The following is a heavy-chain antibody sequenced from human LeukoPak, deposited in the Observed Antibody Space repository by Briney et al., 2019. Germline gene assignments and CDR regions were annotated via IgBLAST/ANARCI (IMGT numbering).Heavy chain of an antibody. V-gene: IGHV4-59*01. CDR2: IYDSGTT. CDR3: ARSVVVTATLRYDYGMDV. Sequence: PLETLSLTCTVSGGSIRSYYWNWIRQPPGKGLEWIGYIYDSGTTNYNPSLKSRVTMSVDSSKNQFSLKLTSVTAADTAVYYCARSVVVTATLRYDYGMDVWGQGTTVTVSS. D-gene: IGHD2-21*02. J-gene: IGHJ6*02. CDR1: GGSIRSYY.